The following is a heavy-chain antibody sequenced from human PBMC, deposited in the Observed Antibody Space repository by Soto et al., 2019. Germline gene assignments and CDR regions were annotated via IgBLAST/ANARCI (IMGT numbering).Heavy chain of an antibody. CDR3: ARGGFSGSYFSN. D-gene: IGHD1-26*01. Sequence: SVKVSCKASGGTLSSYVLNWVRQAPGQGLEWMGGIIPIFGTANYAQKFQGRVTITADEPTSTTYMELSSLTAEDTAVYYCARGGFSGSYFSNWGQGTPVTSP. CDR2: IIPIFGTA. V-gene: IGHV1-69*13. CDR1: GGTLSSYV. J-gene: IGHJ4*02.